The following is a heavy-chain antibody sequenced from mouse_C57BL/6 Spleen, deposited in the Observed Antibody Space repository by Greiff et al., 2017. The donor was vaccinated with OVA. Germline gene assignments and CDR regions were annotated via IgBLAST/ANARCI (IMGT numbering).Heavy chain of an antibody. CDR1: GYTFTSYW. CDR2: INPSSGYT. CDR3: ARGGEDEGDYFDD. J-gene: IGHJ2*01. V-gene: IGHV1-7*01. Sequence: VQLQQSGAELAKPGASVKLSCKASGYTFTSYWMHWVKQRPGQGLEWIGYINPSSGYTKYNQKFKDKATLTADKSSSTAYMQLSSLTNEDSADYYGARGGEDEGDYFDDWGQGTTLTVSS.